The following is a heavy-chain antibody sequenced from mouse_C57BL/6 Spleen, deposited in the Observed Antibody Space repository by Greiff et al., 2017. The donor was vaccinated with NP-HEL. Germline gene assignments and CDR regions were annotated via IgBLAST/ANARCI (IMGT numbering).Heavy chain of an antibody. CDR3: ARHEGRSGAYDGYIYAMDY. V-gene: IGHV1-62-2*01. CDR1: GYTFTEYT. CDR2: FYPGSGSI. Sequence: QVHVKQSGAELVKPGASVKLSCKASGYTFTEYTIHWVKQRSGQGLEWIGWFYPGSGSIKYNEKFKDKATLTADKSSSTVYLELSRLTSEDSAVYFCARHEGRSGAYDGYIYAMDYWGQGTSVTVSS. J-gene: IGHJ4*01. D-gene: IGHD2-3*01.